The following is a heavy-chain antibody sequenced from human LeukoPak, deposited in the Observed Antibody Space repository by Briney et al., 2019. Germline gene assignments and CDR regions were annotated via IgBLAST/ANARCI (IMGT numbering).Heavy chain of an antibody. CDR1: GYTFTDYY. CDR3: ARVDDCVWGSYYI. D-gene: IGHD3-16*01. J-gene: IGHJ4*02. Sequence: ASVKVSCKASGYTFTDYYMHWVRQAPGQGLEWMGWINPNSGGTNYAQKFQGRVTMTRDTSISTAYMELSRLRSDDTAVYYCARVDDCVWGSYYIWGQGTLVTVSS. V-gene: IGHV1-2*02. CDR2: INPNSGGT.